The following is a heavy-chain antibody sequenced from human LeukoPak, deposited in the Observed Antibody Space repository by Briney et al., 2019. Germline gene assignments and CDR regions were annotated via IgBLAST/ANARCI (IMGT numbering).Heavy chain of an antibody. CDR1: GYTFTSYA. CDR3: ARDSSGYYYDY. Sequence: RASVKVSCKASGYTFTSYAMNWVRQAPGQGLEWMGCINTNTGNPTYAQGFTGRFVFSLDTSVSTAYLQISSLKAEDTAVYYCARDSSGYYYDYWGQGTLVTVSS. J-gene: IGHJ4*02. CDR2: INTNTGNP. V-gene: IGHV7-4-1*02. D-gene: IGHD3-22*01.